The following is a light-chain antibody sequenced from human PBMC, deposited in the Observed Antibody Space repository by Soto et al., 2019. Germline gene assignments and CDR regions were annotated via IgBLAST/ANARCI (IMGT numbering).Light chain of an antibody. CDR2: TAS. CDR1: QGISSY. Sequence: IQLTQSPSSLSASVGDRVTITCLASQGISSYLAWYQQKQGKAPKLLIYTASTLQSGVPSRFSGSGSGTDFTLTISILQPEDFAAYYCQQLNSYPLTFRRGAKV. J-gene: IGKJ4*01. CDR3: QQLNSYPLT. V-gene: IGKV1-9*01.